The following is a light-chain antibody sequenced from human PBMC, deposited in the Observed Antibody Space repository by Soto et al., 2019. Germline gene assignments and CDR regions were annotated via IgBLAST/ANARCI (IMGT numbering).Light chain of an antibody. V-gene: IGKV1-5*01. CDR1: QSISSW. CDR2: DAS. J-gene: IGKJ4*01. CDR3: QQYNSYLLP. Sequence: DIQMTQSPSTLSASVGDRVTITCRASQSISSWLAWYQQKPGKAPKLLIYDASSLESGVTSRFRVSGSGTEFTLTISSLQPDDFATYYCQQYNSYLLPFGGGTKVEIK.